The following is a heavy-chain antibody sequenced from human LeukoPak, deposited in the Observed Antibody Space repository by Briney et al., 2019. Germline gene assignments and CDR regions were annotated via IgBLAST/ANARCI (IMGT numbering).Heavy chain of an antibody. CDR3: ARDHSYSSSWYWFDP. D-gene: IGHD6-13*01. Sequence: PGGSLRLSCAASGFTFSDYYMSWIRQAPGKGLEWVSYISSSGSTIYYADSVKGRFTISRDNAKNSLYLQMNSLRAEDTAVYYCARDHSYSSSWYWFDPWGQGTLVTVSS. CDR2: ISSSGSTI. J-gene: IGHJ5*02. V-gene: IGHV3-11*04. CDR1: GFTFSDYY.